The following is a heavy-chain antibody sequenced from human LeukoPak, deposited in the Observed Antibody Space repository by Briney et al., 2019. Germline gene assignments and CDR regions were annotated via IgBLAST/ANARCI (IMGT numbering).Heavy chain of an antibody. J-gene: IGHJ5*02. CDR3: ARGNRGYCSGGSCYNWFDP. Sequence: ASVKVSCKTSGGTFTSYDINWVRQATGQGLEWMGWMNPNSGNTGYAQKFQGRVTITRNTSISTAYMELSSLRSEDTAVYYCARGNRGYCSGGSCYNWFDPWGQGTLVTVSS. CDR1: GGTFTSYD. V-gene: IGHV1-8*03. D-gene: IGHD2-15*01. CDR2: MNPNSGNT.